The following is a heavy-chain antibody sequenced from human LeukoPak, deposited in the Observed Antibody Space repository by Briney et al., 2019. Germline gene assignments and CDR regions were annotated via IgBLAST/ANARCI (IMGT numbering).Heavy chain of an antibody. D-gene: IGHD2-15*01. Sequence: GGSLRLSCAASGFTFSSYSMNWVRQAPGKGLEWVSSISSSSSYIYYADSVKGRSTISRDNAKNSLYLQMNSLRAEDTAVYYCARDPSRIYYYYYMDVWGKGTTVTVSS. CDR1: GFTFSSYS. J-gene: IGHJ6*03. CDR2: ISSSSSYI. CDR3: ARDPSRIYYYYYMDV. V-gene: IGHV3-21*01.